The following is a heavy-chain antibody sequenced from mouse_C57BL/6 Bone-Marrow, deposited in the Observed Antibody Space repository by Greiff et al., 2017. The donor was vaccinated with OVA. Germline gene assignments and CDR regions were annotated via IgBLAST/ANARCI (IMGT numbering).Heavy chain of an antibody. CDR3: ARTGDGYYWYFDV. D-gene: IGHD2-3*01. J-gene: IGHJ1*03. CDR2: IYPGGGYT. V-gene: IGHV1-63*01. Sequence: GAELVRPGTSVKMSCKASGYTFTNYWIGWAKQRPGHGLEWIGDIYPGGGYTNYNEKFKGKATLTADKSSSTAYMQFSSLTSEDSAIYYCARTGDGYYWYFDVWGTGTTVTVSS. CDR1: GYTFTNYW.